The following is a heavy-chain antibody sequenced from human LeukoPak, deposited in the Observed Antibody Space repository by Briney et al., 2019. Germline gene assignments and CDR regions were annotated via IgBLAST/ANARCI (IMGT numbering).Heavy chain of an antibody. D-gene: IGHD6-13*01. CDR1: GFTFSDYW. Sequence: PGGSLRLSCAGSGFTFSDYWMNWVRQTPGKGLEWVANIKQDASDKNYVDSVKGRFTISRDNTKNSLYLQMNSLRAEDTAVYYCARGLYSSSWVWSVWKSGAFDIWGQGTMVTVSS. CDR2: IKQDASDK. J-gene: IGHJ3*02. CDR3: ARGLYSSSWVWSVWKSGAFDI. V-gene: IGHV3-7*01.